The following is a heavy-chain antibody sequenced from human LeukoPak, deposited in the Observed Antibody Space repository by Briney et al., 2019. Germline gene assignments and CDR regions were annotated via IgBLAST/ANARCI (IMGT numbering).Heavy chain of an antibody. CDR3: GTVRGPDSSRWYSDY. Sequence: PGRSLRLSCAASGFRFSNYGMHWVRQAPGKGLEWVALIWYDGSNKYYADSVKGRFTISRDNSKNTLYLQMNSLRAEDTAVYYCGTVRGPDSSRWYSDYWGQGTLITVSS. V-gene: IGHV3-33*01. CDR1: GFRFSNYG. J-gene: IGHJ4*02. D-gene: IGHD6-13*01. CDR2: IWYDGSNK.